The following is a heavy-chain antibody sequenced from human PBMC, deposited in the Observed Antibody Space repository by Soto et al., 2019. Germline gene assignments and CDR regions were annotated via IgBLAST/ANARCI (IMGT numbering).Heavy chain of an antibody. V-gene: IGHV3-23*01. J-gene: IGHJ5*02. D-gene: IGHD6-13*01. CDR1: GFSLTNSA. Sequence: GGSLRLSCVASGFSLTNSAVSWVRQAPGKGLEWVSSLSVTGDSAFYSDSVKGRFTISRDISKSTLYLQMSSLRAEDTAVYYCAKLPVAAARYNWFDPWGQGTLVTVSS. CDR3: AKLPVAAARYNWFDP. CDR2: LSVTGDSA.